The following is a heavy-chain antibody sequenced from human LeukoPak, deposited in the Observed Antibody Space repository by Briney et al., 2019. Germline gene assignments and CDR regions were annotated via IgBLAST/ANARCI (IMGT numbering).Heavy chain of an antibody. V-gene: IGHV3-30*04. Sequence: GGSLTLSYAISGLNFNIYAMQLVRHAPGKGLEWVALLAYDGTNQYYPDSVKCRFTISRDNSKNTVYLQMTSLRPEDPAVYYCAKGGPLGDTNRFDHWGQGTLVSVSS. D-gene: IGHD2-8*01. CDR2: LAYDGTNQ. CDR3: AKGGPLGDTNRFDH. J-gene: IGHJ4*02. CDR1: GLNFNIYA.